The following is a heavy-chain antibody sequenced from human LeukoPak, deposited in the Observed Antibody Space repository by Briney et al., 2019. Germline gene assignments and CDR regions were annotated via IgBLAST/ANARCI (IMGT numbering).Heavy chain of an antibody. D-gene: IGHD3-10*01. CDR3: ARSAERLLWFGDNWFDP. V-gene: IGHV1-18*04. CDR1: GYTFTSYG. Sequence: ASVTVSCKASGYTFTSYGISWVRQAPGQGLEGMGWISAYNGNTNYAQKLQGRVTMTTDTSTSTAYMELRSLRSDDTAVYYCARSAERLLWFGDNWFDPWGQGTLVTVSS. J-gene: IGHJ5*02. CDR2: ISAYNGNT.